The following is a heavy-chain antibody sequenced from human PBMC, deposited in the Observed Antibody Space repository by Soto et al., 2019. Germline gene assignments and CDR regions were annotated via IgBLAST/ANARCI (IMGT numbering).Heavy chain of an antibody. Sequence: LSLTCTVSGGSISSGGYYWSWIRQHPGKGLEWIGYIYYSGSTYYNPSLKSRVTISVDTSKNQFSLKLSSVTAADTAVYYCARDRPYSSSWYGWFDPWGQGTLVTVSS. D-gene: IGHD6-13*01. CDR3: ARDRPYSSSWYGWFDP. J-gene: IGHJ5*02. CDR1: GGSISSGGYY. V-gene: IGHV4-31*03. CDR2: IYYSGST.